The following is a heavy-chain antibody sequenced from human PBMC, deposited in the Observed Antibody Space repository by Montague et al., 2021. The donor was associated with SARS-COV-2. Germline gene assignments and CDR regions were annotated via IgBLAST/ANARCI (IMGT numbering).Heavy chain of an antibody. J-gene: IGHJ6*03. CDR1: GTSFSGYY. Sequence: SETLSLTCAVHGTSFSGYYWNWIRQPPGKGLEWIGEINRGGSTKXSPSLKSRLTISADTSKNQFSLKLTSVAAADTAVYYCARLRDGVVPSPILGVGPYYSYYYMDVWGRGTTVTVSS. D-gene: IGHD3-10*01. V-gene: IGHV4-34*01. CDR2: INRGGST. CDR3: ARLRDGVVPSPILGVGPYYSYYYMDV.